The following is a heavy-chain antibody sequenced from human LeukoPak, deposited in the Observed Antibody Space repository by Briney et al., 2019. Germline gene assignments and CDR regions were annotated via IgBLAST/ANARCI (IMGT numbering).Heavy chain of an antibody. CDR2: ISGSGGAT. CDR3: AKDLAPTIY. D-gene: IGHD2-2*01. CDR1: GFTFSSYA. Sequence: GGSLRLSCAASGFTFSSYAMSWVRQAPGKGLEWVSGISGSGGATYYADSVKGRFTISRDNSKNTLYLQMNSLRVEDTAVYYCAKDLAPTIYWGQGTLVTVSS. V-gene: IGHV3-23*01. J-gene: IGHJ4*02.